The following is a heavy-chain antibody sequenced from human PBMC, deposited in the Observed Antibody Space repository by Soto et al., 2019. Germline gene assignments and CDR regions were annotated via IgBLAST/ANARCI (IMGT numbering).Heavy chain of an antibody. J-gene: IGHJ3*02. Sequence: EVQLVESGGGLVQPGGSLRLSCAASGFSFSTYSMNWVRQAPGKGLEWVSYISSSSSTIYHADSVKGRFTISRDNAKNSLYLQMNSLRAEDTAVYYCARDRVSGNYCHDACDIWGQGTMVTVSS. CDR2: ISSSSSTI. D-gene: IGHD3-10*01. CDR3: ARDRVSGNYCHDACDI. V-gene: IGHV3-48*01. CDR1: GFSFSTYS.